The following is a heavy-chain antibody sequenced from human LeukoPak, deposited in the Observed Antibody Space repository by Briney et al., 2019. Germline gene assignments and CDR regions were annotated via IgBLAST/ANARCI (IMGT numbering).Heavy chain of an antibody. Sequence: RASETLSLTCTVSGASIGSFYWVWIRQPAGKGLEWIGRLYNGGDTNYSPSLRSRVTMPVDTSKNQFSLKLKSVTAADTAVYYCARGVEASGVWFYAFDIWGQGTMVTVSS. CDR1: GASIGSFY. CDR3: ARGVEASGVWFYAFDI. J-gene: IGHJ3*02. D-gene: IGHD2-8*01. V-gene: IGHV4-4*07. CDR2: LYNGGDT.